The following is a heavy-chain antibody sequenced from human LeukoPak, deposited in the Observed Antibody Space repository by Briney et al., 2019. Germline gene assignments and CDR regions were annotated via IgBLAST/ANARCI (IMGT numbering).Heavy chain of an antibody. V-gene: IGHV1-18*01. D-gene: IGHD3-22*01. CDR3: ARVALGYYDSSGVDI. CDR1: GYTFTSYG. CDR2: ISAYNGNT. Sequence: ASVKVSCKASGYTFTSYGISWVRQAPGQGLEWMGWISAYNGNTNYAQKLQGRVTMTTDTSTSTAYMELRSLGSDDTAVYYCARVALGYYDSSGVDIWGQGTTVTVSS. J-gene: IGHJ3*02.